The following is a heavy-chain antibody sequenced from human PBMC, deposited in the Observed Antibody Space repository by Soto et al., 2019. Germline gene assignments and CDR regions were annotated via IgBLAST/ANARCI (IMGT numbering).Heavy chain of an antibody. J-gene: IGHJ6*02. CDR2: ISAYNGNT. D-gene: IGHD2-15*01. CDR3: AREFEGYCSGGSCYEQGYGMDV. CDR1: GYTFTSYG. Sequence: QVQLVQSGAEVKKPGASVKVSCKASGYTFTSYGISWVRQAPGQGLEWMGWISAYNGNTNYAQKVQGRVTMITDTSTSTAYMELRSLRSDDTAVYYCAREFEGYCSGGSCYEQGYGMDVWGQGTTVTVSS. V-gene: IGHV1-18*04.